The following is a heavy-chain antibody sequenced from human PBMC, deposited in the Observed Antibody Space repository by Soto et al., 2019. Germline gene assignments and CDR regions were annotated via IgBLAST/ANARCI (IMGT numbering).Heavy chain of an antibody. CDR1: GGSFSGYY. D-gene: IGHD3-22*01. V-gene: IGHV4-34*01. CDR2: INHSGST. J-gene: IGHJ4*02. Sequence: PSETLSLTCAVYGGSFSGYYWSWIRQPPGKGLEWIGEINHSGSTNYNPSLKSRVTISVDTSKNQFSLKLSSVTAADTAVYYCARGMYYYDSSGYYYRYQRFDYWGQGTLVTVSS. CDR3: ARGMYYYDSSGYYYRYQRFDY.